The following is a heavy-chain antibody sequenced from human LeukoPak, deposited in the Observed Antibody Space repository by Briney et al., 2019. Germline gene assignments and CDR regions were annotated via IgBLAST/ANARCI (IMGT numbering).Heavy chain of an antibody. Sequence: PGGSLRLSCAASGFTFSTYGMHWVRQAPGKGLEWVAVISYDGSNKYYADSVKGRFTISRDNSKNTLYLQMNSLRAEDTAVYYCAKDWSLAAPNDYWGQGTLVTVSS. D-gene: IGHD6-6*01. CDR3: AKDWSLAAPNDY. CDR1: GFTFSTYG. J-gene: IGHJ4*02. V-gene: IGHV3-30*18. CDR2: ISYDGSNK.